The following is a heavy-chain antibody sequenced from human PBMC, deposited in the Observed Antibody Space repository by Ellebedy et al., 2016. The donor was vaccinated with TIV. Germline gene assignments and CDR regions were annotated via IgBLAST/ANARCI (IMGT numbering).Heavy chain of an antibody. D-gene: IGHD3-9*01. Sequence: GESLKISCAASGFTFSSYAMHWVRQAPGKGLEWVAVISYDGSNKYYADSVKGRFTISRDNSKNTLYLQMNSLRAEDTAVYYCARDMGDDILTGSGMDVWGQGTTVTVSS. J-gene: IGHJ6*02. CDR1: GFTFSSYA. CDR3: ARDMGDDILTGSGMDV. V-gene: IGHV3-30*01. CDR2: ISYDGSNK.